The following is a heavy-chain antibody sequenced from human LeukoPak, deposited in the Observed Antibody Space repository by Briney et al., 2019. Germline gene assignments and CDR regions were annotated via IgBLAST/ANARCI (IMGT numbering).Heavy chain of an antibody. V-gene: IGHV4-59*01. J-gene: IGHJ3*02. Sequence: SETLSLTCTVSGGSLTNYYWNWIRQLPGKGLEWIGYINYSGTTNYNPSLKSRVTISVDTSKNQFSLKLTSVTAADTAMYYCAGEGLPGRDAFDIWGQGTMVTVSS. CDR2: INYSGTT. CDR3: AGEGLPGRDAFDI. CDR1: GGSLTNYY. D-gene: IGHD5/OR15-5a*01.